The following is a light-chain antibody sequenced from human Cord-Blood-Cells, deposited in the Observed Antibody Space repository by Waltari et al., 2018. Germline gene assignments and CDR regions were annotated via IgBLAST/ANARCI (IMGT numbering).Light chain of an antibody. CDR2: AAS. V-gene: IGKV1-39*01. J-gene: IGKJ2*03. CDR3: QQSYSTPYS. CDR1: QSISSY. Sequence: DIQMTQSPSSLSASVCDRVTITCRARQSISSYLNWYQQKPGKAPKLLIYAASSLESGVPSRFSGSGSGTEFTLTISSLQPEDFATYYCQQSYSTPYSFGQGTKLEIK.